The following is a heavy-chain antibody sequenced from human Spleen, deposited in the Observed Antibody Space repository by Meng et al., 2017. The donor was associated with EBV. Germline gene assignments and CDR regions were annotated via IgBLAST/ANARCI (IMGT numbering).Heavy chain of an antibody. D-gene: IGHD3-10*01. CDR2: FLPMLGAP. V-gene: IGHV1-69*01. Sequence: QVRLVQSAAEVKKPGSSVKVSCKTSGGIFRNSAISWVRQAPGQGLEWLGGFLPMLGAPNYAQKFQGRVTITADESTSTHYLDLNSLTSEDTAVYYCASGSGRGYTPDYWGQGTLVTVSS. CDR3: ASGSGRGYTPDY. J-gene: IGHJ4*02. CDR1: GGIFRNSA.